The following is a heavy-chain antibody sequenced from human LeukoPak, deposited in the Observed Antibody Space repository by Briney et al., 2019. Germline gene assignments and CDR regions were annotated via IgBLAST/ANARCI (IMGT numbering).Heavy chain of an antibody. CDR2: FDPEDGET. Sequence: ASVKVSCKVSGYTLTELSMHWVRQAPGKGLEWMGGFDPEDGETIYAQKFQGRVTMTEDTSTDTAYMELSSLRSEDTAVYYCATVYCSGGSCSINWFDPWGQGTLVTVSS. V-gene: IGHV1-24*01. CDR1: GYTLTELS. J-gene: IGHJ5*02. D-gene: IGHD2-15*01. CDR3: ATVYCSGGSCSINWFDP.